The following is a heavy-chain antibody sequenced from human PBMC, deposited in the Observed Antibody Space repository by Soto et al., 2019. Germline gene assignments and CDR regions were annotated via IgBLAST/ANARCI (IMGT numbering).Heavy chain of an antibody. J-gene: IGHJ5*02. V-gene: IGHV4-61*01. Sequence: QVQLQESGLGLVKASETLSLTCTVSRDSVTSVNNYWSWIRQPPGKGLEWIGYVSYEGSVNYEPSLKSRLTISLDAPKNQFSLHLTSVTAADTALYFCARGSAWPNNFFDPWGQGIRVIVSS. D-gene: IGHD1-20*01. CDR3: ARGSAWPNNFFDP. CDR2: VSYEGSV. CDR1: RDSVTSVNNY.